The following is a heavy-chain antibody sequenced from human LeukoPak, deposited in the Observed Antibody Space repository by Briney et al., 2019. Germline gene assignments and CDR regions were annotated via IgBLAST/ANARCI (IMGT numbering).Heavy chain of an antibody. J-gene: IGHJ4*02. V-gene: IGHV4-39*01. CDR2: IYDSGST. CDR1: GGSIRSSYYY. CDR3: ARGGMTIFGVVIGRAFDY. D-gene: IGHD3-3*01. Sequence: SETLSLTCTVSGGSIRSSYYYWGWIRQPPGKGLEWIGSIYDSGSTYYNPSLKSRVTISVDTSKNQFSLKLNSVTAADTAVYYCARGGMTIFGVVIGRAFDYWGQGTLVTVSS.